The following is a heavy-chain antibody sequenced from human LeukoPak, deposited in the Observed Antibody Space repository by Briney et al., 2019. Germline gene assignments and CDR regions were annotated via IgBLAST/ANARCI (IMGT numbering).Heavy chain of an antibody. J-gene: IGHJ4*02. V-gene: IGHV4-34*01. CDR3: ARGVPKRVVVVPAAIGVFGY. CDR2: INHSGST. CDR1: GGSFSGYY. Sequence: SETLSLTCAVYGGSFSGYYWSWIRQPPGKGLEWIGEINHSGSTNYNPSPKSRVTISVDTSKNQFSLKLSSVTAADTAVYYCARGVPKRVVVVPAAIGVFGYWGQGTLVTVSS. D-gene: IGHD2-2*01.